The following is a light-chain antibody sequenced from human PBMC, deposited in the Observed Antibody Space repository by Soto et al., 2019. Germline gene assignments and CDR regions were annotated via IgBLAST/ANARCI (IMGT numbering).Light chain of an antibody. CDR1: SSDVGGYNY. J-gene: IGLJ1*01. CDR2: EVS. Sequence: QSALTQPPSVSGSPGQSITISCTGTSSDVGGYNYVSWYQHHPGKAPKLMIYEVSNRPSGVYNRFSGSKSGNTASLNISGLRAEDEADYYCSSYTSSSTLVFGTGTKVTVL. CDR3: SSYTSSSTLV. V-gene: IGLV2-14*01.